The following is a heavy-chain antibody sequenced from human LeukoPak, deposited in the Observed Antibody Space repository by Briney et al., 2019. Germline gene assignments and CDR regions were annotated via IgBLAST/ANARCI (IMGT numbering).Heavy chain of an antibody. CDR2: LYNNVST. D-gene: IGHD5-12*01. CDR1: GGSISSVNYY. CDR3: ARINTAYDRSFDY. Sequence: PSETLSLTCTVSGGSISSVNYYWGWIRQPPGKGLQWIGSLYNNVSTYYNPSLKSRLTISVDTSKNQIALNLTSVTAADTAVYYCARINTAYDRSFDYWGLGTLVTVSS. J-gene: IGHJ4*02. V-gene: IGHV4-39*01.